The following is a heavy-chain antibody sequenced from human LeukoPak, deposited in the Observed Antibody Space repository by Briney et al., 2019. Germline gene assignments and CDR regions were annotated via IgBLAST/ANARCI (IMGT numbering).Heavy chain of an antibody. Sequence: GGSLRLSCEASGVTFSSYVMSWVRQAPGKGPEWVSGISGSGGGTYYADSVKGRFAISRDNSKNTLYLQMNSPRAEDTAVYYCVREGPRGLAFDIWGQGTKVTVSS. CDR1: GVTFSSYV. V-gene: IGHV3-23*01. CDR2: ISGSGGGT. CDR3: VREGPRGLAFDI. J-gene: IGHJ3*02.